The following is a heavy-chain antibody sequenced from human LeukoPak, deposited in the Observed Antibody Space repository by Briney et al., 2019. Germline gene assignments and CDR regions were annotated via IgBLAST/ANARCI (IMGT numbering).Heavy chain of an antibody. J-gene: IGHJ6*03. CDR3: ARGRRFLPRYYYYMDV. D-gene: IGHD3-10*01. CDR2: MNPNSGNT. V-gene: IGHV1-8*01. Sequence: ASVKASCKASGYTFTSYDINWVRQATGQGLEWMGWMNPNSGNTGYAQKFQGRVTMTRYTSISTAYMELSSLRSEDTAVYYCARGRRFLPRYYYYMDVWGKGTTVTVSS. CDR1: GYTFTSYD.